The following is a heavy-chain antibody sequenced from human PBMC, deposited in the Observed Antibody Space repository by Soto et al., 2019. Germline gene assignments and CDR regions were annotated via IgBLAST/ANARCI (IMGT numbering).Heavy chain of an antibody. V-gene: IGHV4-4*02. J-gene: IGHJ5*02. D-gene: IGHD6-19*01. CDR1: GDSVSSPYY. CDR3: ARSAGWYAIHA. CDR2: VFHTGTT. Sequence: QVQLQESGPGLVKPSGTLSLTCAVSGDSVSSPYYWCWVRQPPGKGLEWIGEVFHTGTTSYNPSLRSRVTISMDKSINQFSLDLSSVTAAATAVYYCARSAGWYAIHAWGPGTLVIV.